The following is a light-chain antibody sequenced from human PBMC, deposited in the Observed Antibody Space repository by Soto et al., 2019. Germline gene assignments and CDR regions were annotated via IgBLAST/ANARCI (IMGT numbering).Light chain of an antibody. V-gene: IGKV1-39*01. CDR3: QQSYSTPPLP. CDR1: QSISSY. Sequence: DIQMTQSPSSLSGSVGDGGTITFRASQSISSYLNWYQQKPGKAPKLLIYAASSLQSGVPSRFSGSGSGTDFTLTISSLQPEDFATYYCQQSYSTPPLPFGGGTKVAIK. J-gene: IGKJ4*01. CDR2: AAS.